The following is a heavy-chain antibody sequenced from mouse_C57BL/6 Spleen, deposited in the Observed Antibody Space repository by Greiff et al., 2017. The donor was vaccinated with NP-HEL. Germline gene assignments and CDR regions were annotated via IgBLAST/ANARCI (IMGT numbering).Heavy chain of an antibody. CDR2: IRNKANGYTT. D-gene: IGHD2-1*01. Sequence: EVNLVESGGGLVQPGGSLSLSCAASGFTFTDYYMSWVRQPPGKALEWLGFIRNKANGYTTEYSASVKGRFTISRDNSQSILYLQMNALRAEDSATYYCARYSNLPWYFDVWGTGTTVTVSS. V-gene: IGHV7-3*01. J-gene: IGHJ1*03. CDR1: GFTFTDYY. CDR3: ARYSNLPWYFDV.